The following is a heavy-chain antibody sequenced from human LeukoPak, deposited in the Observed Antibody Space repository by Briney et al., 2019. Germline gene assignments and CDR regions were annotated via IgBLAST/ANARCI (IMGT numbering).Heavy chain of an antibody. CDR1: GFTFSGYA. CDR2: ISGSGGST. CDR3: AKCGAAAGRYYFDY. D-gene: IGHD6-13*01. J-gene: IGHJ4*02. V-gene: IGHV3-23*01. Sequence: GGSLRLSCVASGFTFSGYAMSWVRQAPGKGLEWVSAISGSGGSTYYADSVKGRFTISRDNSKNTLYLQMNSLRAEDTAVYYCAKCGAAAGRYYFDYWGQGTLVTVSS.